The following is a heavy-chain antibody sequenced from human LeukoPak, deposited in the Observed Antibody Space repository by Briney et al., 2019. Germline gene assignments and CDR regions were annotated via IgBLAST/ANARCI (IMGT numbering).Heavy chain of an antibody. CDR3: ARGTVGGSYFDY. J-gene: IGHJ4*02. D-gene: IGHD1-26*01. CDR2: SSNGGSTI. CDR1: GFTFSDFY. Sequence: GGSLRLSCAASGFTFSDFYMTWIRQAPGKGLEWVSYSSNGGSTIYYADSVKGRFTISRDNAKNSLYLQMNSLRAEDTAVYYCARGTVGGSYFDYWGQGTLVTVSS. V-gene: IGHV3-11*01.